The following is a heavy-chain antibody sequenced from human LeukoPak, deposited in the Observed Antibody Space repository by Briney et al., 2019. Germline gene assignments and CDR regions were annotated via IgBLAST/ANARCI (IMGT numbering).Heavy chain of an antibody. V-gene: IGHV2-70*11. Sequence: SGPTLVNHTQTLTLTCTFSGFSLSTSGMCVSWMRQPPGKALEWLACIDWDDDKYYSTSLKTRLTISKDTSKNQVVLTMTNMDPVDTATYYFARYSGSYYYFDYWGQGTPVTVSS. CDR1: GFSLSTSGMC. D-gene: IGHD1-26*01. CDR2: IDWDDDK. J-gene: IGHJ4*02. CDR3: ARYSGSYYYFDY.